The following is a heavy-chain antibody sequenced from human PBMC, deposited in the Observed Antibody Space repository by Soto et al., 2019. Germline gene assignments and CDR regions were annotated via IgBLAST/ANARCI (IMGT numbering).Heavy chain of an antibody. CDR3: AKEPPSWVLEWLFSFDY. CDR1: GFTFSSYG. V-gene: IGHV3-30*18. J-gene: IGHJ4*02. Sequence: QVQLVESGGGVVQPGRSLRLSCAASGFTFSSYGMHWVRQAPGKGLEWVAVISYDGSNKYYADSVKGRFTISRDKSKNTLYLQMTSLRAEDTAVYYCAKEPPSWVLEWLFSFDYWGQGTLVTVSS. D-gene: IGHD3-3*01. CDR2: ISYDGSNK.